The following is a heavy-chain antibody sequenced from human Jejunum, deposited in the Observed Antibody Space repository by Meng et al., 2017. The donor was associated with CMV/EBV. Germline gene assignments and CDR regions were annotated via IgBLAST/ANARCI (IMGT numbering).Heavy chain of an antibody. CDR3: AALNSGTYGARGYFDY. CDR2: ISYDGSIG. J-gene: IGHJ4*01. Sequence: SGFTFSSYAMHWVRQAPGKGLEWVAVISYDGSIGYYADSVKGRFTISRDNSKNTLYLQVNSLSAEDTAIYYCAALNSGTYGARGYFDYWGQEPWSPSPQ. D-gene: IGHD1-26*01. V-gene: IGHV3-30*04. CDR1: GFTFSSYA.